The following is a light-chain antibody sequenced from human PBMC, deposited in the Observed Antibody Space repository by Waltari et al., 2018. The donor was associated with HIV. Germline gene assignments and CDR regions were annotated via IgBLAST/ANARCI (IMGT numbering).Light chain of an antibody. V-gene: IGLV1-36*01. CDR3: SAWDYSLSARV. CDR1: SNNIGAYA. Sequence: QSALTQEASVSGTVGQKVTLSCTGDSNNIGAYAVGWYQQISHGAPKTVMFGDSLPSVVPDRCSASKSGTTASLTISGLQPEDEADYYCSAWDYSLSARVFGGGTRLTVL. CDR2: GDS. J-gene: IGLJ3*02.